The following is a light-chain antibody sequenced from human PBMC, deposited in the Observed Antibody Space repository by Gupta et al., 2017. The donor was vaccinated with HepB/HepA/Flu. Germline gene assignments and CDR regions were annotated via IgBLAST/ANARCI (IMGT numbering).Light chain of an antibody. CDR1: QSVSSN. J-gene: IGKJ3*01. V-gene: IGKV3-15*01. CDR3: QQYNNWPPGT. CDR2: GAS. Sequence: EIVMTQSPATLSVSPGERATLSCRASQSVSSNLAWYQQKPGQAPRLLIYGASTRATGIPARFSGSGSGTEFTLTISSLQSEDFAVYYCQQYNNWPPGTFGPGTKVETK.